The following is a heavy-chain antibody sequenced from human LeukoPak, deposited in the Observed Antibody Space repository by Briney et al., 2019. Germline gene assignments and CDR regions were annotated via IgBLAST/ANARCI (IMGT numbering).Heavy chain of an antibody. Sequence: PSETLSLTCTVSGGSISSYYWSWIRQPPGKGREWIGYIYYSGSTNYNPSLKSRVTVSVDTSKNQFSLKLSSVTAAGTAVYYCARQTYYYDSSGYYFGAKLYYYYGMDVWGQGTTVTVSS. CDR2: IYYSGST. V-gene: IGHV4-59*08. CDR3: ARQTYYYDSSGYYFGAKLYYYYGMDV. CDR1: GGSISSYY. D-gene: IGHD3-22*01. J-gene: IGHJ6*02.